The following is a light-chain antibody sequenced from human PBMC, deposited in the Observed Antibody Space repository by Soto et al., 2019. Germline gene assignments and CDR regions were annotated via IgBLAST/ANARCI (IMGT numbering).Light chain of an antibody. Sequence: QSALTQPASVSASPGQSITISCTGTSSDVGGSNFVSWYQQHPGKPPKLIIYDGATRPSGVSNRFSGSKSGSTASLIISRLQTEDEADYYCVSFTSSTTYVFGSGTKLTVL. CDR1: SSDVGGSNF. J-gene: IGLJ1*01. CDR2: DGA. V-gene: IGLV2-14*03. CDR3: VSFTSSTTYV.